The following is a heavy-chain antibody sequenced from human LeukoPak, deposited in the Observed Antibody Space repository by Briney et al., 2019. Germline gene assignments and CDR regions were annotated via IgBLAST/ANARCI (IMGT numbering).Heavy chain of an antibody. Sequence: GRSLRLSCTGSGFTFGDYDMSWVRQAPGKGLEWVGFIRSQAYGGTTEHAASVKGRFIISRDDSKSIGYLQMNSLKTEDTAVYYCTAGIGAWGQGTLVTVSS. CDR1: GFTFGDYD. CDR3: TAGIGA. D-gene: IGHD3-16*01. J-gene: IGHJ4*02. V-gene: IGHV3-49*04. CDR2: IRSQAYGGTT.